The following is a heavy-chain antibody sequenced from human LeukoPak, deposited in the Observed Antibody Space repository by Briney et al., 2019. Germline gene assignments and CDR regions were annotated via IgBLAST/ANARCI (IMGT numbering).Heavy chain of an antibody. Sequence: SETLSLTCTVSGGSISSYYWSWIRQPPGKGLEWIGYIYYSGSTNCNPSLKSRVTISVDTSKNQFSLKLSSVTAADTAVYYCARSGGYGDYVDIWGQGTMVTVSS. V-gene: IGHV4-59*01. J-gene: IGHJ3*02. D-gene: IGHD4-17*01. CDR3: ARSGGYGDYVDI. CDR1: GGSISSYY. CDR2: IYYSGST.